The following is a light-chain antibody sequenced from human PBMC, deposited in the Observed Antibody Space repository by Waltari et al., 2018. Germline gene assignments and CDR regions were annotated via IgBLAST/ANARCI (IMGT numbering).Light chain of an antibody. Sequence: SYVLTQPPSVSVAPGQTASITCGGSNIEIKKVHWYQQKSGQAPILVVFSDTDRPSGIPERFSGSNSGNTATLTISRVEAGDEADYYCQVWDRTSNYAVFGGGTKLTVL. CDR2: SDT. J-gene: IGLJ3*02. V-gene: IGLV3-21*02. CDR1: NIEIKK. CDR3: QVWDRTSNYAV.